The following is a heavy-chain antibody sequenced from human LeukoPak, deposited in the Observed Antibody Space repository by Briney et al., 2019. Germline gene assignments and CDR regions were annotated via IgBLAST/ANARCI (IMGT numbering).Heavy chain of an antibody. D-gene: IGHD1-26*01. J-gene: IGHJ3*02. CDR3: ARVMIVGATTNAFD. Sequence: PGGSLRLSCAASGFTFSSYSMNWVRQAPGKGLEWVSSISSSSSYIYYADSVKGRFTISRDNAKNSLYLQMNSLRAEDTAVYYCARVMIVGATTNAFDMGPRDNGHRLF. CDR2: ISSSSSYI. CDR1: GFTFSSYS. V-gene: IGHV3-21*01.